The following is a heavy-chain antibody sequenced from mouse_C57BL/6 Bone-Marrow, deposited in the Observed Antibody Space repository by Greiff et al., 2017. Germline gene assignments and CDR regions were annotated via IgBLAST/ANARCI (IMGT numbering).Heavy chain of an antibody. CDR2: IYPGDGDT. Sequence: QVQLQQSGPELVKPGASVKISCKASGYAFSSSWMKWVKQRPGKGLEWIGRIYPGDGDTNYNGKFKGKATLTADKSSSTAYMQLSSLTSEDSAVFFYARWGVIDYWGQGTTVTVSS. V-gene: IGHV1-82*01. CDR1: GYAFSSSW. CDR3: ARWGVIDY. J-gene: IGHJ4*01.